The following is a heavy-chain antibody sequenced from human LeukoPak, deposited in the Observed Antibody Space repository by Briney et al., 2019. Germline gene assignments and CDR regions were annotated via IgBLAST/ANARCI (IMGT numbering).Heavy chain of an antibody. CDR1: GFTFNRDW. CDR2: IKEDGSEK. CDR3: ATKEPSTSGWSY. Sequence: QSGGSLRLSCAASGFTFNRDWTAWVRQAPGKGLEWVANIKEDGSEKNYVDSVKGRFTISRDNAVNSVYLQMNDLRAEDTGVYYCATKEPSTSGWSYWGQGTLVTVSS. J-gene: IGHJ4*02. V-gene: IGHV3-7*01. D-gene: IGHD6-19*01.